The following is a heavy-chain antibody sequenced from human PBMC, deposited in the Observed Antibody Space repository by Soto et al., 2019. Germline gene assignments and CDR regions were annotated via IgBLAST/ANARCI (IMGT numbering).Heavy chain of an antibody. Sequence: QVQLVQSGAEVKKPGSSVKVSCKASGGTFSNYAIIWVRQAPGQGLEWVGGIIPIFGTVNNAQKFQGRVRITADESTSPAYMELSSLRSEDTAVYYCAQRCSSSDCPRNYPYAMDVWGQGTAVTVSS. CDR1: GGTFSNYA. V-gene: IGHV1-69*01. CDR2: IIPIFGTV. CDR3: AQRCSSSDCPRNYPYAMDV. J-gene: IGHJ6*02. D-gene: IGHD2-2*01.